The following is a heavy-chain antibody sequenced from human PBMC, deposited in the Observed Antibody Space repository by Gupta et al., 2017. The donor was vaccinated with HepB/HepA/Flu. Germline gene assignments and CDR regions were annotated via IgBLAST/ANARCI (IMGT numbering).Heavy chain of an antibody. Sequence: QVQLVQSGAEVKKPGSSVKVSCKASGGTFSSYAISWVRQATGQGLEWMGGIIPIFGTANYAQKFQGRVTITADESTSTAYMELSSLRSEDTAVYYCARDRHPLGYCSGGSCPLDYWGQGTLVTVSS. CDR1: GGTFSSYA. D-gene: IGHD2-15*01. V-gene: IGHV1-69*01. CDR2: IIPIFGTA. CDR3: ARDRHPLGYCSGGSCPLDY. J-gene: IGHJ4*02.